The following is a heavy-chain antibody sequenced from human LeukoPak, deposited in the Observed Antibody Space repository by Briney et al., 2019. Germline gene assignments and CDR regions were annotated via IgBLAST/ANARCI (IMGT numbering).Heavy chain of an antibody. CDR2: IIPIFGTA. J-gene: IGHJ4*02. Sequence: GASVKVSCKASGGTFSSYAISWVRQAPGQGLEWMGGIIPIFGTANYAQKFQGRVTITADKSTSTAYMELSSLRSEDTAVYYCARDPRYCSGGSCNFDYWGQGTLVTVSS. CDR3: ARDPRYCSGGSCNFDY. D-gene: IGHD2-15*01. V-gene: IGHV1-69*06. CDR1: GGTFSSYA.